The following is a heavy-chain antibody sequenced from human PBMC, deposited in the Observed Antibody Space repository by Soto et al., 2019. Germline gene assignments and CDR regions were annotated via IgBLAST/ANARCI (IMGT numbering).Heavy chain of an antibody. Sequence: QVQLVQSGAEVKKPGASVKVSCKASGYIFINYGISWVRQAPGQGLEWMGWINSYNGNTNSAQKVQSRVTMTTDTSTNTAYMELRSLTADYTAVYYCARSAGVVDGDDYWGQGTRVTVSS. V-gene: IGHV1-18*01. D-gene: IGHD3-10*01. CDR2: INSYNGNT. J-gene: IGHJ4*02. CDR1: GYIFINYG. CDR3: ARSAGVVDGDDY.